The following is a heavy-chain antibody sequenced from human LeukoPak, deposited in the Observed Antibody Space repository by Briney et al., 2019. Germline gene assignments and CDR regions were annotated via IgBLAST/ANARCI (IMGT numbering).Heavy chain of an antibody. CDR3: ARSLPYGTTWYGRSDF. V-gene: IGHV3-7*03. J-gene: IGHJ4*02. CDR2: IRQDGDTK. Sequence: GGSLRLSCAASGFPFNAYWMTWVRQAPGKGLEWVANIRQDGDTKYYVDSVKGRFTISRDNTMNSLYLQMNSLRAEDTAIYYCARSLPYGTTWYGRSDFWGQGTLVTVSS. D-gene: IGHD6-13*01. CDR1: GFPFNAYW.